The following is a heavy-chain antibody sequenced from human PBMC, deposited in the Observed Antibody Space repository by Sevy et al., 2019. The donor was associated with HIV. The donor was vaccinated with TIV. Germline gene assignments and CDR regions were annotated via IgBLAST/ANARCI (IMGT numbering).Heavy chain of an antibody. CDR1: GFTFSSYG. CDR3: AKDLAAAGPYGMDV. J-gene: IGHJ6*02. CDR2: ISYDGSNK. V-gene: IGHV3-30*18. Sequence: GGSLRLSCAASGFTFSSYGMHWVRQAPGKGLEWVAVISYDGSNKYYADSVKGRFTISRDNSKNTRYLQMNSLRAEDTAVYYWAKDLAAAGPYGMDVWGQGTTVTVSS. D-gene: IGHD6-13*01.